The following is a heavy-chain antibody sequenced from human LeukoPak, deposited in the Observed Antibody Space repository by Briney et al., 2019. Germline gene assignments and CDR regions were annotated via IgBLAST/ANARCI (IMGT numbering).Heavy chain of an antibody. D-gene: IGHD5-24*01. CDR1: GFTFENYA. J-gene: IGHJ4*02. V-gene: IGHV3-9*01. Sequence: GGSLRLSCAASGFTFENYAMHWVRQAPGKGLEGVLGINWNSGRVAYADSAKGRFTISRDNARNSLYLQMNSLRGDDTAFYYCSKAAGFEMESRLEYWGQGALVTVSS. CDR3: SKAAGFEMESRLEY. CDR2: INWNSGRV.